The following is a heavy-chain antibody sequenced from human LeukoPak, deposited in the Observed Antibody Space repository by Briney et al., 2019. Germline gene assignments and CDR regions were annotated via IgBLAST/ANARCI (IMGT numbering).Heavy chain of an antibody. CDR1: GFTFSSYW. J-gene: IGHJ4*02. D-gene: IGHD4-17*01. CDR3: ARDYGDYVFDY. CDR2: IKQDGSEK. V-gene: IGHV3-7*01. Sequence: GGSLRLSCAASGFTFSSYWMSWVRQAPGKGLEWVANIKQDGSEKYYVDSVKGRFTISRDNAKNSPYLQMNSLRAEDTAVYYCARDYGDYVFDYWGQGTLVTVSS.